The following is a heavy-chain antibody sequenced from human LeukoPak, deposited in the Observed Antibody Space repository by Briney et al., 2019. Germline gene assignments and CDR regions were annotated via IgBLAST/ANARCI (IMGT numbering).Heavy chain of an antibody. J-gene: IGHJ4*02. CDR2: ISAYNGNT. CDR3: ARGGLRLGELSPFDY. Sequence: GASVKVSCKASGYTFSTYGFSWVRQAPGQGLEWMGWISAYNGNTNYAQRFQGRVTMTTDTSTSTAYMELRSLRSDDTAVYYCARGGLRLGELSPFDYWGQGTLVTVSS. CDR1: GYTFSTYG. V-gene: IGHV1-18*01. D-gene: IGHD3-16*02.